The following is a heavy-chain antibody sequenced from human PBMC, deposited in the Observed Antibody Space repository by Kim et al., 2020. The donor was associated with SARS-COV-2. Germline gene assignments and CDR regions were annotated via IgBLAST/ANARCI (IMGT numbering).Heavy chain of an antibody. J-gene: IGHJ6*02. CDR3: AREVGGMDV. V-gene: IGHV6-1*01. D-gene: IGHD1-26*01. CDR2: WYN. Sequence: WYNDYAVSVKSRITINPYTSKNQFSLQLNSVTPEDTAVYYCAREVGGMDVWGQGTTVTVSS.